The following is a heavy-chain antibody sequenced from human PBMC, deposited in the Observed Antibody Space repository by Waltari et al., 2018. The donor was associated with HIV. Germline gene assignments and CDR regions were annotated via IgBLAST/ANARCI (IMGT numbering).Heavy chain of an antibody. Sequence: QVHLVQSGAEVKMPGASVRVSCKTSGYIFTNYGVSWVRQAPGQGLEWLGWCSGYNANTNYAQRLQGRVTLTTDTATSTAYMELRSLRSDDTAVYYCARCLGGSYYYGVDVWGQGTTVTVS. V-gene: IGHV1-18*01. CDR3: ARCLGGSYYYGVDV. CDR2: CSGYNANT. CDR1: GYIFTNYG. J-gene: IGHJ6*02.